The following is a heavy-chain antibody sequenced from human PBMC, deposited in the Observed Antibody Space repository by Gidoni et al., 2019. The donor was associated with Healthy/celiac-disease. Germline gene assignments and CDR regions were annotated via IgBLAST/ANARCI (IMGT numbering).Heavy chain of an antibody. J-gene: IGHJ6*02. V-gene: IGHV3-30*03. D-gene: IGHD3-3*01. CDR1: GFTFSSYG. Sequence: QVQLVESGGGVVQPGRALRLACAASGFTFSSYGMHWVRQAPGKGLGWVEVISYDGSNKYYADSVKGRFTISRDNSKNTLYLQMNSLRAEDTAVYYCARGRFLEWLLYQYNYYYGMDVWGQGTTVTVSS. CDR2: ISYDGSNK. CDR3: ARGRFLEWLLYQYNYYYGMDV.